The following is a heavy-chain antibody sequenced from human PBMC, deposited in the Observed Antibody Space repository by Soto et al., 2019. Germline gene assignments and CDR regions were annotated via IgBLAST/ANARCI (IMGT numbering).Heavy chain of an antibody. CDR2: MNPKSGNT. Sequence: QVQLVQSGAEVKKPGASVKGSCKASGYTFTNYDMNWVCQATGQGLERMGWMNPKSGNTGYAQQFQGRVTMTSSTSINTAYMELSSLRSEDTAVYYCVTVYGEIDYWGQGTLVTVSS. CDR1: GYTFTNYD. V-gene: IGHV1-8*01. CDR3: VTVYGEIDY. J-gene: IGHJ4*02. D-gene: IGHD3-10*01.